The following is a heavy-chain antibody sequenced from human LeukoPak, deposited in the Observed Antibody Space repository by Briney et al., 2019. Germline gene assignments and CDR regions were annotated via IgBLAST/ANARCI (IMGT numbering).Heavy chain of an antibody. D-gene: IGHD6-13*01. CDR2: ISYDGSNK. Sequence: GGSLRLSCAVSGFTFSGYGMHWVRQAPGKGLEWVAVISYDGSNKYYADSVKGRFTISRDNSKNTLYPQMNSLRAEDTAVYYCAKDSSSWYSYFDYWGQGTLVTVSS. J-gene: IGHJ4*02. CDR3: AKDSSSWYSYFDY. CDR1: GFTFSGYG. V-gene: IGHV3-30*18.